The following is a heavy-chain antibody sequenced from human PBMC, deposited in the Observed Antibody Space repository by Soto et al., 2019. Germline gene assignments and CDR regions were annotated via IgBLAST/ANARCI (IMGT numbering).Heavy chain of an antibody. CDR1: GGSISSYY. D-gene: IGHD3-10*01. CDR3: ARATYYYGSGSYEHGMDV. Sequence: SETLSLTCTVSGGSISSYYWSWIRQPPGKGLEWIGYIYYSGSTNYNPSLKSRVTISVDTSKNQFSLKLSSVTAADTAVYYCARATYYYGSGSYEHGMDVWGQGXTVTVSS. CDR2: IYYSGST. J-gene: IGHJ6*02. V-gene: IGHV4-59*01.